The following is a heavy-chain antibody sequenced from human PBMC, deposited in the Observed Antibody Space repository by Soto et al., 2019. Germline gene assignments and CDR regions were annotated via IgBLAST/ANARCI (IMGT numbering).Heavy chain of an antibody. CDR3: ARDFYDSSGYSLARFDAFDI. J-gene: IGHJ3*02. CDR1: GGSISSSNW. V-gene: IGHV4-4*02. Sequence: QVQLQESGPGLVKPSGTLSLTCAVSGGSISSSNWWSWVRQPPGKGLEWIGEIYHSGGTNYNPSLKSRVTISVDKSKNQFSLKLSSVTAADTAVYYCARDFYDSSGYSLARFDAFDIWGQGTMVTVSS. D-gene: IGHD3-22*01. CDR2: IYHSGGT.